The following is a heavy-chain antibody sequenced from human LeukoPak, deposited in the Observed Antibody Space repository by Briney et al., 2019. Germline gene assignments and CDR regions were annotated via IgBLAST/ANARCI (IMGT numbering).Heavy chain of an antibody. CDR3: ARDRITMVRGAIDAFDI. Sequence: GGSLRLSCAASGFTVSSNYMSWVRQAPGKGLEWVSVIYSGGGTYYADSVKGRFTISRDNSKNTLYLQMNSLRAEDTAVYYCARDRITMVRGAIDAFDIWGQGTMVTVSS. V-gene: IGHV3-53*01. J-gene: IGHJ3*02. CDR1: GFTVSSNY. D-gene: IGHD3-10*01. CDR2: IYSGGGT.